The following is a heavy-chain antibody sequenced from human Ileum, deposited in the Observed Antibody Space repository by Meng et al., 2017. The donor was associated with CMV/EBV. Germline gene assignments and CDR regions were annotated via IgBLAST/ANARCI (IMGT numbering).Heavy chain of an antibody. V-gene: IGHV3-30-3*01. J-gene: IGHJ4*02. Sequence: GESLKISCAASGFRFSNYATHWVRQAAGKGLEWVAVISYDATNKFYADSVKGRSSISRDNSQNTVFLQISSLRPEDTAVYYCASWGDGYNFDYWGQGTLVTVSS. CDR3: ASWGDGYNFDY. CDR2: ISYDATNK. CDR1: GFRFSNYA. D-gene: IGHD5-24*01.